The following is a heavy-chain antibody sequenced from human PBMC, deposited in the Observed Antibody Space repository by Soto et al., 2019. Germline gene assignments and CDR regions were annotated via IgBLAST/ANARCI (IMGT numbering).Heavy chain of an antibody. CDR1: GGSFSGYY. V-gene: IGHV4-34*01. J-gene: IGHJ6*01. D-gene: IGHD5-18*01. Sequence: SETLSLTCAVYGGSFSGYYWSWIRQPPGKGLEWIGEINHSGSTNYNPSLKSRVTISVDTSKNQFSLKLSSVTAADTAVCYCGRGLGYSNGYSYYYGMDVWGHGTTIAV. CDR3: GRGLGYSNGYSYYYGMDV. CDR2: INHSGST.